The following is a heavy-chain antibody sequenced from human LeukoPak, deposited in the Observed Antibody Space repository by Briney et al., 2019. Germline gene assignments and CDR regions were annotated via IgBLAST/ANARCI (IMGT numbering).Heavy chain of an antibody. CDR2: IYYSGST. D-gene: IGHD3-10*01. Sequence: PSETLSLTCTVSGGSISSSSYYWGWIRQPPGKGLEWIGSIYYSGSTYYNPSLKSRVTISVGTSKNQFSLKLSSVTAADTAVYYCARVGWGGSGSYHFDYWGQGTLVTVSS. J-gene: IGHJ4*02. CDR1: GGSISSSSYY. V-gene: IGHV4-39*07. CDR3: ARVGWGGSGSYHFDY.